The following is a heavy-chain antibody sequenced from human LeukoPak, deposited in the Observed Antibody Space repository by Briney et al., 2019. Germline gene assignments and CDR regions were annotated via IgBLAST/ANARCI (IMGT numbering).Heavy chain of an antibody. Sequence: LSLTCAVYGGSFSGYYWSWIRQAPGKGLEWVSYISNSGTIISYADSVKGRFTISRDNTKNSLYLQMNSLRAEDTAVYYCARETLGVTAFDIWGQGTMVTVSS. CDR2: ISNSGTII. D-gene: IGHD2-21*02. J-gene: IGHJ3*02. CDR1: GGSFSGYY. CDR3: ARETLGVTAFDI. V-gene: IGHV3-11*01.